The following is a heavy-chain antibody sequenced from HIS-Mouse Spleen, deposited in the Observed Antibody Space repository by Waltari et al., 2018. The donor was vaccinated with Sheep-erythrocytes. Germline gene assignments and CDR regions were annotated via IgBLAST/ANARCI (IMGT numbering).Heavy chain of an antibody. Sequence: QVQLVQSGAEVKKPGSSVKVSCKASGGTFSSYAIRRVRQSPGQGLEWMGRIIPILGIANDAQKFQGRVTITADKSTSTAYMELSSLRSEDTAVYYCAQTGATTPHFDYWGQGTLVTVSS. D-gene: IGHD1-26*01. CDR1: GGTFSSYA. J-gene: IGHJ4*02. V-gene: IGHV1-69*04. CDR3: AQTGATTPHFDY. CDR2: IIPILGIA.